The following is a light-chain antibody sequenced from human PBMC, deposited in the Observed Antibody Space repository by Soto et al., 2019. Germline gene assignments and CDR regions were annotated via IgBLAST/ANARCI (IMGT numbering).Light chain of an antibody. CDR3: QQLHSYPRT. Sequence: IQLTQSPSSLSASAGDRVTITCRASQGISSYLAWYQQKPGKAPKVLMHSASTLQSGVPSRFSGSGSGTEFTLTISSLQPEDFVTYYCQQLHSYPRTFGPGTKVDIK. V-gene: IGKV1-9*01. CDR1: QGISSY. J-gene: IGKJ3*01. CDR2: SAS.